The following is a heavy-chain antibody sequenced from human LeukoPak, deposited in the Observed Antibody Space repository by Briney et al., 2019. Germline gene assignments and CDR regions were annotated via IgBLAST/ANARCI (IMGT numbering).Heavy chain of an antibody. CDR1: GYTFTGYY. V-gene: IGHV1-2*04. J-gene: IGHJ4*02. CDR2: INPNSGGT. Sequence: ASVKVSCKASGYTFTGYYMHWVRQAPGQGLEWMGWINPNSGGTNYALKFQGWVTMTRDTSISTAYMELSRLRSDDTAVYYCARWGSSSLFDYWGQGTLVTVSS. CDR3: ARWGSSSLFDY. D-gene: IGHD6-13*01.